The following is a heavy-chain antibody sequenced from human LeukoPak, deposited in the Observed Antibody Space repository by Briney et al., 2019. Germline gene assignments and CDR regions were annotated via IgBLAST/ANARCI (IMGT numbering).Heavy chain of an antibody. CDR1: GFTFSSYD. D-gene: IGHD3-22*01. V-gene: IGHV3-21*01. Sequence: PGGSLRLSCAASGFTFSSYDLSWVRQAPGKGLEWVSSISSGSTYISYADSLKGRFTISRDNAKNSLYLQMNSLRAEDTAVYYCARGGSSGPYYFDYWGQGTLVTVSS. CDR2: ISSGSTYI. J-gene: IGHJ4*02. CDR3: ARGGSSGPYYFDY.